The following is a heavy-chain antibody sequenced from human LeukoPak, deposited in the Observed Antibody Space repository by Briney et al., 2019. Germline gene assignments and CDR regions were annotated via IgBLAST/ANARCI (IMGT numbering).Heavy chain of an antibody. CDR2: IKQDGSEK. J-gene: IGHJ6*02. CDR3: VRDRLWFGEDYYGMDV. D-gene: IGHD3-10*01. V-gene: IGHV3-7*01. CDR1: GFTFSSYW. Sequence: GGSLRLSCAASGFTFSSYWMSWVRQAPGKGLEWVANIKQDGSEKYYVDSVKGRFTISRDNAKNSLYLQMNSLRAEDTAVYYCVRDRLWFGEDYYGMDVWGQGTTVTVSS.